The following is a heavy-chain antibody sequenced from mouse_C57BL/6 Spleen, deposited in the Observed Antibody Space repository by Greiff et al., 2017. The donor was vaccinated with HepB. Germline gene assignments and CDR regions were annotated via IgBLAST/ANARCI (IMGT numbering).Heavy chain of an antibody. V-gene: IGHV1-22*01. CDR2: INPNNGGT. CDR3: ARPYGNYEPRFAY. CDR1: GYTFTDYN. D-gene: IGHD2-1*01. J-gene: IGHJ3*01. Sequence: VQLQQSGPELVKPGASVKMSCKASGYTFTDYNMHWVKQSHGKSLEWIGYINPNNGGTSYNQKFKGKATLTVNKSSSTAYMELRSLTSEDSAVYYCARPYGNYEPRFAYWGQGTLVTVSA.